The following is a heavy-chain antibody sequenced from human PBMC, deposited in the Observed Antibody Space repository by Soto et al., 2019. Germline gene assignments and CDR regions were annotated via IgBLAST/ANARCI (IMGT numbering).Heavy chain of an antibody. D-gene: IGHD2-2*01. CDR3: ARFCSSSICYAAFDY. CDR2: INAGNGAT. J-gene: IGHJ4*02. CDR1: GYTFTSFA. Sequence: QVQLVQSGAEVRKPGASVKVSCKASGYTFTSFAINWVRQAPGQRLEWVGWINAGNGATTYSQNFQDRVTITRDTSANTASMELRSLRSEDSAVYCCARFCSSSICYAAFDYWGQGTLVTVSS. V-gene: IGHV1-3*01.